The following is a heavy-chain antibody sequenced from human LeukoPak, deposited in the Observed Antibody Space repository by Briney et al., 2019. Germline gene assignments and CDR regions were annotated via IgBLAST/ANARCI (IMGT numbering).Heavy chain of an antibody. J-gene: IGHJ4*02. Sequence: NHGESLKISCMGSGYSFTSYWIAWVRQMPGKGLEWMGIVYPGDSDTRYSPSFQGQVTISADKSITTAYLQWSSLKASDTAIYYCARRPNSGDYNRFDFWGQGTLVTVSS. CDR1: GYSFTSYW. V-gene: IGHV5-51*01. D-gene: IGHD4-17*01. CDR3: ARRPNSGDYNRFDF. CDR2: VYPGDSDT.